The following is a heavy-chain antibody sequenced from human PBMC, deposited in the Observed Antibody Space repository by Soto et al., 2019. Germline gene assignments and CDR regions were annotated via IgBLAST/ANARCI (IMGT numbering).Heavy chain of an antibody. CDR1: GGTFSSYA. D-gene: IGHD2-15*01. Sequence: QVQLVQSGAEMKKPGSSVKVSCKASGGTFSSYAISWVRQAPGQGLEWMGGIIPIFGTANYAQKFQGRVTITADESTSTAYMELSSLRSEDTAVYYCARDSGPAVVVVAASGYNWFDPWGQGTLVTVSS. J-gene: IGHJ5*02. CDR3: ARDSGPAVVVVAASGYNWFDP. CDR2: IIPIFGTA. V-gene: IGHV1-69*01.